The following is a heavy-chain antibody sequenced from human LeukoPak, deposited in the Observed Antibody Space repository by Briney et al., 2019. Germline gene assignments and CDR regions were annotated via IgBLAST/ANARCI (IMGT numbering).Heavy chain of an antibody. D-gene: IGHD3-22*01. CDR1: GFTFSRDS. CDR3: AGEDLWRPYYYDSGLGGH. CDR2: INGGGSPI. Sequence: PGGSLRLSCAASGFTFSRDSMNWVRQAPGKGLEWVSYINGGGSPIFYADSVRGRFTISRDNAKNSLHLQMNSLRAEDTAVYYCAGEDLWRPYYYDSGLGGHWGQGTLVTVSS. V-gene: IGHV3-48*01. J-gene: IGHJ4*02.